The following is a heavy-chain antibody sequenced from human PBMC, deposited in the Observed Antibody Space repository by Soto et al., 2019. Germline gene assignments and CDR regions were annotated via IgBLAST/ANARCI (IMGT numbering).Heavy chain of an antibody. D-gene: IGHD6-19*01. V-gene: IGHV3-30*03. CDR2: ISYDGSKK. J-gene: IGHJ2*01. Sequence: QVQLVESGGGVVQPGRSLRLSCAASGFTFRSYGMHWVRQAPGKGLEWVAVISYDGSKKDYADSVKGRFTISRDNSKNTLYPQMKSRRAVDTAVSYYPRGRAVGATSWHFDLWGRGTLVTVSS. CDR3: PRGRAVGATSWHFDL. CDR1: GFTFRSYG.